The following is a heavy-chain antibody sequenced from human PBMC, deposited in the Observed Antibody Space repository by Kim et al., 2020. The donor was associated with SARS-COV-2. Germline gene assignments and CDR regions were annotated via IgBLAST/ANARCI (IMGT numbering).Heavy chain of an antibody. CDR2: ISGSGGNT. CDR3: ANSWSRSSGHFHYFDY. J-gene: IGHJ4*01. V-gene: IGHV3-23*01. Sequence: GGSLRLSCAASGFTFSSYAMSWVRQAPGKGLEWVSSISGSGGNTYYADSVKGRFTISRDNTKNTLYLQMNSLRAEDTAVYYCANSWSRSSGHFHYFDYWGQGTMVTVSS. D-gene: IGHD2-2*01. CDR1: GFTFSSYA.